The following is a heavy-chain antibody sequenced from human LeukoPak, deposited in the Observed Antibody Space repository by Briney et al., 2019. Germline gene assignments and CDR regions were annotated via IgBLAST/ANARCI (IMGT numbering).Heavy chain of an antibody. J-gene: IGHJ4*02. V-gene: IGHV3-7*01. CDR3: ARGYSSSWYRWPSDY. Sequence: TGGSLRLSCAASGFTFSNYWMSWVREAPGKGLEWVANIKQDGSEKYYADSVKGRFTISRDNAKNSLYLRMNSLRAEDTAVYYCARGYSSSWYRWPSDYWGQGTLVTV. D-gene: IGHD6-13*01. CDR1: GFTFSNYW. CDR2: IKQDGSEK.